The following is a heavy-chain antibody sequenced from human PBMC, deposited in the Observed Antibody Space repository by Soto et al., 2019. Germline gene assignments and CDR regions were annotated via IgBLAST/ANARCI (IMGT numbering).Heavy chain of an antibody. CDR2: IYYSGSTST. V-gene: IGHV4-59*01. CDR1: GGSISSNY. Sequence: SETLSLTCTVSGGSISSNYWSWIRQPPGKRLEWIGYIYYSGSTSTNYNPSLKSRVTISVDTSRNQFSLKLSSVTAADTAVYYCASGSYLWGFFYWGQGTLVTVLL. D-gene: IGHD1-26*01. CDR3: ASGSYLWGFFY. J-gene: IGHJ4*02.